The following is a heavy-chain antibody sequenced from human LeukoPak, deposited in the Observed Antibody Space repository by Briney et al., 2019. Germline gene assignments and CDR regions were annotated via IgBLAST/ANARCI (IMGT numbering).Heavy chain of an antibody. CDR3: AKSIEAAVVVTDGDYFHY. CDR1: GFTFSSYG. V-gene: IGHV3-33*06. Sequence: GRSLRLSCAASGFTFSSYGMHWVRQAPGKGLEWVAVIWYDGSNKYYADSVKGRFTISRDNSKNTLYLQMNSLRAEDTAVYYCAKSIEAAVVVTDGDYFHYWGQGSLVTVSS. J-gene: IGHJ4*02. D-gene: IGHD2-15*01. CDR2: IWYDGSNK.